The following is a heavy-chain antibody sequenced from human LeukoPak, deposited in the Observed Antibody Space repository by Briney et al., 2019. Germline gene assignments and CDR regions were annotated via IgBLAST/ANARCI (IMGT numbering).Heavy chain of an antibody. D-gene: IGHD6-13*01. V-gene: IGHV3-23*01. Sequence: GGSLRLSCAASGFTFSNYVMSWVRQAPGKGLEWVSAISGGGGSTYYADSVKGRFTISRDNSKNTLYLQMNSLRAEDTAVYYCASLILAAAGTDFDYWGQGTLVTVSS. CDR2: ISGGGGST. CDR1: GFTFSNYV. J-gene: IGHJ4*02. CDR3: ASLILAAAGTDFDY.